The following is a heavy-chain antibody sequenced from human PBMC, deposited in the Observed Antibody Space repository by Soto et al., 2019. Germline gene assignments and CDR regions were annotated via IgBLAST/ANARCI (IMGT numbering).Heavy chain of an antibody. V-gene: IGHV3-11*01. CDR3: ARALYYDFWSGYQTDAFDI. CDR1: GFTFSGYY. CDR2: ISSSGSTI. Sequence: GGSLRLSCAASGFTFSGYYMHWVRQAPGKGLEWVSYISSSGSTIYYADSVKGRFTISRDNAKNSLYLQMNSLRAGDTAVYYCARALYYDFWSGYQTDAFDIWGQGTMVTVSS. J-gene: IGHJ3*02. D-gene: IGHD3-3*01.